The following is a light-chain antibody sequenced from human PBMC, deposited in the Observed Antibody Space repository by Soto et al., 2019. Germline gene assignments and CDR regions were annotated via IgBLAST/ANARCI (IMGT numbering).Light chain of an antibody. J-gene: IGKJ1*01. CDR2: KAS. CDR1: QNIQRW. Sequence: DTQMTQFPSTVSASVGDRITITFRASQNIQRWLAWYQQKPGKAPKLLIYKASSLERGVPSRFSAGGSGVEFTLNISSVQPEDFATYHCLQYHSDWTFGQGTKVDIK. V-gene: IGKV1-5*03. CDR3: LQYHSDWT.